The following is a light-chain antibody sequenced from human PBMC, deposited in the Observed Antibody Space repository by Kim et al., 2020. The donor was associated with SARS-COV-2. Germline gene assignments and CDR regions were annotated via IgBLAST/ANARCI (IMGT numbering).Light chain of an antibody. CDR3: QQYNNWPPVYT. CDR2: GAS. Sequence: EIVMTQSPATLSVSPGERATLSCRASQSVSSNLAWYQQKPGQAPRLLIYGASTRATGIPARFSGSGSVTEFTLTISSLQSEDFAVYYCQQYNNWPPVYTFGQGTKLEI. CDR1: QSVSSN. J-gene: IGKJ2*01. V-gene: IGKV3-15*01.